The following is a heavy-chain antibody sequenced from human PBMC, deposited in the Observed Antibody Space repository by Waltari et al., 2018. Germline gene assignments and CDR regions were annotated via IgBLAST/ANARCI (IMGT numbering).Heavy chain of an antibody. J-gene: IGHJ5*02. V-gene: IGHV4-34*01. D-gene: IGHD1-7*01. CDR3: ARVYNWNYPPYNWFDP. CDR2: INHSGST. Sequence: QVQLQQWGAGLLKPSETLSLTCAVYGGSFRGYYWCWIRQPPGKGLEWIGEINHSGSTNYNPSLKSRVTISVDTSKNQFSLKLSSVTAADTAVYYCARVYNWNYPPYNWFDPWGQGTLVTVSS. CDR1: GGSFRGYY.